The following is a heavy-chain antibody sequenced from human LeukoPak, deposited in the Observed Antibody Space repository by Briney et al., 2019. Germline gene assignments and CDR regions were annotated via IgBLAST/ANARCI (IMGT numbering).Heavy chain of an antibody. D-gene: IGHD3-10*01. J-gene: IGHJ4*02. CDR3: ARLNGITMVRGGRLNYFDY. V-gene: IGHV3-23*01. Sequence: GGSLRLSCAASGFTFSSYAMSWVRQAPGKGLEWVSAISGSGGSTNYADSVKGRFTISRDNSKNTLYLQMNSLRAEDTAVYYCARLNGITMVRGGRLNYFDYWGQGTLVTVSS. CDR1: GFTFSSYA. CDR2: ISGSGGST.